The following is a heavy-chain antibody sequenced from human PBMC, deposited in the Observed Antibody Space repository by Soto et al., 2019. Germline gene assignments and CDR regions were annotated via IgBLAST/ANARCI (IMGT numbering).Heavy chain of an antibody. CDR3: VRGYTNDWYYLFY. Sequence: QVQLVQSGAEVKEPGASVKVSCKASGYTFTDYSMHWVRQAPGQRPEWMGRIHGGNGDTEYSQKFQGRVTITRDTSASSAYMELSSLRSEDTAVYFCVRGYTNDWYYLFYWGQGTLVTVAS. CDR1: GYTFTDYS. V-gene: IGHV1-3*01. CDR2: IHGGNGDT. J-gene: IGHJ4*02. D-gene: IGHD2-8*01.